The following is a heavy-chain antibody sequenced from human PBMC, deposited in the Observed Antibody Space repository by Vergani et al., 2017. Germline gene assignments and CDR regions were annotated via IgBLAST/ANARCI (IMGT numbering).Heavy chain of an antibody. D-gene: IGHD3-10*01. Sequence: QVQLVQSGAEVKKPGASVKVSCKASVYTFTSYYMHWVRQAPGQGLEWMGGIIPIFGTANYAQKFQGRVTITADESTSTAYMELSSLRSEDTAVYYCASDSSGSYPHYYYYYMDVWGKGTTVTVSS. V-gene: IGHV1-69*01. J-gene: IGHJ6*03. CDR3: ASDSSGSYPHYYYYYMDV. CDR1: VYTFTSYY. CDR2: IIPIFGTA.